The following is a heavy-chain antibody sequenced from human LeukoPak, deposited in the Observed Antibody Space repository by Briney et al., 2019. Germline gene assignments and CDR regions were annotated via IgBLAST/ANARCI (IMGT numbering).Heavy chain of an antibody. V-gene: IGHV3-23*01. CDR1: GFSFSTYA. CDR3: AKQLGYCSDGSCYFPY. Sequence: AGGSLRLSCAASGFSFSTYALSWVRQAPGKGREWVSATSGNGAKTYYADSVRGRFTISRDNSKNTLYLQMNSLRAEDTAVYYCAKQLGYCSDGSCYFPYWGQGTLVTVSS. J-gene: IGHJ4*02. D-gene: IGHD2-15*01. CDR2: TSGNGAKT.